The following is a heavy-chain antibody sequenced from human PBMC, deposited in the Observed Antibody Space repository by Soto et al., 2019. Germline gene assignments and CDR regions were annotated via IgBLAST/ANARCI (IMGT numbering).Heavy chain of an antibody. Sequence: QVQLVQSGAEVKKPGASVKVSCKASGYTFTSYGISWVRQAPGQGLEWMGWISAYNGNTNYAQKLQGIVTMTTDTSTSTAYMELRSLRSDDTAVYYCARDGDAVYDILTGYSNWFDPWGQGTLVTVSS. CDR2: ISAYNGNT. CDR1: GYTFTSYG. J-gene: IGHJ5*02. V-gene: IGHV1-18*01. D-gene: IGHD3-9*01. CDR3: ARDGDAVYDILTGYSNWFDP.